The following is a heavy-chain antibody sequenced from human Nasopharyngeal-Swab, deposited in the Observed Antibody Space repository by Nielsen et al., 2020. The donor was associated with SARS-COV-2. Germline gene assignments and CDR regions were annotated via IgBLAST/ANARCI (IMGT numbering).Heavy chain of an antibody. CDR1: GYTFTGYY. J-gene: IGHJ5*02. D-gene: IGHD6-13*01. Sequence: ASVKVSCKASGYTFTGYYMHWVRQAPGQGLEWMGRINPNSGGTNYAQKFQGRVTMTRDTSISTAYMELSRLRSEDTAVYYCARDGWGGYSSSWYHWFDPWGQGTLVTVSS. CDR2: INPNSGGT. CDR3: ARDGWGGYSSSWYHWFDP. V-gene: IGHV1-2*06.